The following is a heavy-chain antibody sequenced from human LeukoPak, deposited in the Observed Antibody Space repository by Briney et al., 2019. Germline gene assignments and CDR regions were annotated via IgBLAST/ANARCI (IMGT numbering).Heavy chain of an antibody. J-gene: IGHJ4*02. CDR2: INTSGST. CDR3: ARDGRAAGNTEFDY. CDR1: GGSISSGSYY. D-gene: IGHD6-13*01. Sequence: SETLSLTCTVSGGSISSGSYYWTWIRQPAGKGLEWIGRINTSGSTNYNPSLKSRVTISADTSKNHFSLKLSSVTAADTAVYYCARDGRAAGNTEFDYWGQGTLVTVSS. V-gene: IGHV4-61*02.